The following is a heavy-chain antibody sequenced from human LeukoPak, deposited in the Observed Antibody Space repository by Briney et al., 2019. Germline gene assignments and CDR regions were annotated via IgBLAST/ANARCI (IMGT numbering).Heavy chain of an antibody. CDR2: IYYSGST. CDR1: GGSISSYY. D-gene: IGHD4-11*01. V-gene: IGHV4-59*01. J-gene: IGHJ2*01. Sequence: SETLSLTCTVSGGSISSYYWRWIRQPPGKGLEWIGYIYYSGSTNYNPSLKSRVTISVDTSKNQFSLKLSSVTAADTAVYYCATEYSNYGYWYFDLWGRGTLVTVSS. CDR3: ATEYSNYGYWYFDL.